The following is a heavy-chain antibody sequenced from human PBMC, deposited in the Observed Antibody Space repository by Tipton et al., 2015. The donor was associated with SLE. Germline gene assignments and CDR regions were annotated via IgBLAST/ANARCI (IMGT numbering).Heavy chain of an antibody. CDR1: GYTFSSYG. V-gene: IGHV1-18*01. J-gene: IGHJ6*02. Sequence: QLVQSGPEVKKPGASVKVSCKASGYTFSSYGISWVRQAPGQGLEWMGWISPYNDNTNYAQKLQGRITMTTDTSTTTAYMELRSLTSDDTAVYYCAREMTNYYYGMDVWGQGTTVTVSS. CDR3: AREMTNYYYGMDV. CDR2: ISPYNDNT.